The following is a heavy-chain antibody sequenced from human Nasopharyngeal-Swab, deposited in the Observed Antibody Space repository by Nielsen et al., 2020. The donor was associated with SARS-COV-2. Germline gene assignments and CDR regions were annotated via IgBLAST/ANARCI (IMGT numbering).Heavy chain of an antibody. Sequence: GESLKISCAASGFTFSSYEMNWVRQAPGKGLEWVSYISSSGSTIYYADSVKGRFTISRDNAKTSLYLQMNSLRAEDTAVYYCARGSSSSPITGEIVRGMDVWGQGTTVTVSS. D-gene: IGHD6-13*01. J-gene: IGHJ6*02. V-gene: IGHV3-48*03. CDR2: ISSSGSTI. CDR1: GFTFSSYE. CDR3: ARGSSSSPITGEIVRGMDV.